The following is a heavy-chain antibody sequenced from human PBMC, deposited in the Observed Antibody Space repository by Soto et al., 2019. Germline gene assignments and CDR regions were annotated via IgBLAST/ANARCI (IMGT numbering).Heavy chain of an antibody. CDR2: INADGTST. Sequence: GGSLRLSCAASGFTFSNSWMHWVRQVSGKGLEWVSRINADGTSTSCADSVKGRFTISRDNAKNTLYLHVNSLRAEDTAVYYCVKVLARGVGVPRLYIDFWGKGALVTVSS. D-gene: IGHD3-16*02. CDR3: VKVLARGVGVPRLYIDF. J-gene: IGHJ4*02. V-gene: IGHV3-74*01. CDR1: GFTFSNSW.